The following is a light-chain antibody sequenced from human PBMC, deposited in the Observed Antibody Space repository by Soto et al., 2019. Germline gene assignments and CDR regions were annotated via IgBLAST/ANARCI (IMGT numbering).Light chain of an antibody. CDR2: DNN. V-gene: IGLV1-51*01. Sequence: QPALKQPPSGSAAPGQKVTISCSRSSSNIGNNYVSWYQQLPGTAPKLLIYDNNKRPSGIPDRFSGSKSGTSATLGITGLQTGDEADYYCGTWDSSLSAYVFGTGTKVTVL. CDR3: GTWDSSLSAYV. CDR1: SSNIGNNY. J-gene: IGLJ1*01.